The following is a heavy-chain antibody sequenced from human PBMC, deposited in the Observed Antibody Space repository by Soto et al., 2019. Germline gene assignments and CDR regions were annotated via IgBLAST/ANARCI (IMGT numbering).Heavy chain of an antibody. CDR2: ITTYNGDT. J-gene: IGHJ3*01. CDR1: GYSFTGYR. CDR3: ARGRGYSLIPVVDDAVDV. D-gene: IGHD5-12*01. Sequence: ASVKVSCKASGYSFTGYRINCVPQAPGQGLQWLGRITTYNGDTNYAQNFQGRVTMTTDTSTSTTYMELRSLRSDDTAVYFCARGRGYSLIPVVDDAVDVWGQGTLVTVSS. V-gene: IGHV1-18*04.